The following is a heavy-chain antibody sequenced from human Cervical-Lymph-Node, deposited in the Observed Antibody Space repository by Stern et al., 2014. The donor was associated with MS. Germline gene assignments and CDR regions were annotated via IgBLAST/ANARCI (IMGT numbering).Heavy chain of an antibody. D-gene: IGHD1-26*01. J-gene: IGHJ4*02. CDR2: ISANNGNT. CDR3: ARDKRVLIVGTTGAGY. CDR1: GFAFVNYG. V-gene: IGHV1-18*01. Sequence: QLVQSGPEVKKPGTSVKVSCKASGFAFVNYGITWVRQAPGQGLEWMGWISANNGNTNYAQKFQDRVSMTTDTSTSTAYMELRSLRSDDTAVYFCARDKRVLIVGTTGAGYWGQGTLVTVSS.